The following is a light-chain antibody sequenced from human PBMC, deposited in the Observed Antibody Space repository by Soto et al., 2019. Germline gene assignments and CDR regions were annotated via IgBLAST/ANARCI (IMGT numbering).Light chain of an antibody. CDR2: GAS. Sequence: EIVLTQSPGTLSLSPGERATLSCRASQSVSSSYLAWYQQKPGQAPRPLIYGASSRASGVPDRFSGSGSGTDFTLTFSRLEPEDFAVYYCQQYGSSAWTFGQGTKVEI. J-gene: IGKJ1*01. CDR1: QSVSSSY. V-gene: IGKV3-20*01. CDR3: QQYGSSAWT.